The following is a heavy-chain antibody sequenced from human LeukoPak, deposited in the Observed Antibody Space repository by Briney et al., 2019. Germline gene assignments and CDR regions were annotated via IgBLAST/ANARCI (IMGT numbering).Heavy chain of an antibody. Sequence: SETLSLTCAVYGGSLSGYYWSWIRQPPGKGLEWIGEINHSGSTNYNPSLKSRVTISIDESKNQFSLNLTSVTAADTAVFYCARSRVGGNYRDTFNLWGQGTMVTVSS. CDR1: GGSLSGYY. J-gene: IGHJ3*01. CDR3: ARSRVGGNYRDTFNL. D-gene: IGHD1-26*01. CDR2: INHSGST. V-gene: IGHV4-34*01.